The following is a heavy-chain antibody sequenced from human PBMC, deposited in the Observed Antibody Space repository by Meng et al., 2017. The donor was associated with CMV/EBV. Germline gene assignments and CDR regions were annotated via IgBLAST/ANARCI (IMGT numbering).Heavy chain of an antibody. Sequence: SETLSLTRTVSGGSVSSGSYYWSWIRQPPGKGLEWIGYIYYSGSTNYNPSLKSRVTISVDTSKNQFSLKLSSVTAADTAVYYCARSGVGVRWGQGTLVTVSS. J-gene: IGHJ4*02. V-gene: IGHV4-61*01. CDR3: ARSGVGVR. D-gene: IGHD3-10*01. CDR2: IYYSGST. CDR1: GGSVSSGSYY.